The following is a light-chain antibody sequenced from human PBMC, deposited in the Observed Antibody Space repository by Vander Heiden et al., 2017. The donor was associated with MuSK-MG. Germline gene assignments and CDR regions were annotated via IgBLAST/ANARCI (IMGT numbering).Light chain of an antibody. J-gene: IGLJ3*02. V-gene: IGLV1-40*01. Sequence: QPVLTQPPSVSGAPGQRVNIACTGSSSDIGAGYDVHRDPQLPGTAPKLLLYGNSNRPPGVPDRFSGSKSGTSASLAITGLQAEDEADYYCQSYDSSLSGYWVFGGGTKLTVL. CDR1: SSDIGAGYD. CDR3: QSYDSSLSGYWV. CDR2: GNS.